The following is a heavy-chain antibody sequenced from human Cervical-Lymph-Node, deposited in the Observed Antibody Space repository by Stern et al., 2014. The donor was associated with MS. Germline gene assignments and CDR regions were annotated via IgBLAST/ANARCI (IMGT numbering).Heavy chain of an antibody. Sequence: MQLVESGGGAVQPGRSLRLSCEASGFIFTNYGMPWVRQAPGKGLDWAAVISDDGSVKYYSASAKGRFDISRDNSKQTVHLQMNSLTPEDTGLYYCAKAKRGYFGHIDFWGQGTLVSVSS. CDR3: AKAKRGYFGHIDF. CDR2: ISDDGSVK. CDR1: GFIFTNYG. J-gene: IGHJ4*02. V-gene: IGHV3-30*18. D-gene: IGHD3-9*01.